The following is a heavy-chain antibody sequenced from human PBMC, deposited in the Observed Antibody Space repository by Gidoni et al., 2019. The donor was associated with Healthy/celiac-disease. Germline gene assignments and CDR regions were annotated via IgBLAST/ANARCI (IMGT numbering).Heavy chain of an antibody. D-gene: IGHD2-15*01. V-gene: IGHV3-30-3*01. Sequence: QVQLVESGGGVVQPGRSLRLSCAASGFTFRSYAMHWVRQAPGKGREWVSVISYDGSNKYYADSVKGRFTISRDNSKNTRYLQMNSLRAEDTAVYYCARDDGGPYCSGGSCYANWFDPWGQGTLVTVSS. CDR2: ISYDGSNK. CDR1: GFTFRSYA. J-gene: IGHJ5*02. CDR3: ARDDGGPYCSGGSCYANWFDP.